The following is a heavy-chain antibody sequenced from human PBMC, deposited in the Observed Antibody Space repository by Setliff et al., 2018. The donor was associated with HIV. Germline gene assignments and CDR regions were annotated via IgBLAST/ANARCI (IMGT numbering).Heavy chain of an antibody. CDR2: INPKNRST. V-gene: IGHV1-46*01. CDR3: TRNLYYYASGIHFGVY. D-gene: IGHD3-10*01. J-gene: IGHJ4*02. Sequence: ASVKVSCKASGYTFTTYHMHWLRQTPGQGLEWMGIINPKNRSTTYAQRFQDRVTMTSDTSTNTFYMELSSLKSEDTAVYYCTRNLYYYASGIHFGVYWGQGTPVTVSS. CDR1: GYTFTTYH.